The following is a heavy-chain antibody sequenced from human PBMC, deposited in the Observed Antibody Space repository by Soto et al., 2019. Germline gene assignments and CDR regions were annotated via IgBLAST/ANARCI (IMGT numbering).Heavy chain of an antibody. CDR1: GFTFSSYA. CDR2: ISYDGSNK. Sequence: GSLRLSCAASGFTFSSYAMHWVRQAPGKGLEWVAVISYDGSNKNYADSVKGRFTISRDNSKNTLYLQMNSLRAEDTAVYYCARGDTLYNWFDPWGQGTLVTVSS. CDR3: ARGDTLYNWFDP. V-gene: IGHV3-30-3*01. J-gene: IGHJ5*02. D-gene: IGHD5-18*01.